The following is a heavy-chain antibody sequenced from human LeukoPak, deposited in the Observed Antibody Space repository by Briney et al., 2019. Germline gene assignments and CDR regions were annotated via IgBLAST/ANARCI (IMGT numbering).Heavy chain of an antibody. D-gene: IGHD2-2*01. J-gene: IGHJ3*02. Sequence: SVKVSCKASGGTFSSYAISWVRQAPGQGLEWMGGVIPIFGTANYAQKFQGRVTITADESTSTAYMELSSLRSEDTAVYYCARTPPYQLPSDDAFDIWGQGTMVTVSS. CDR3: ARTPPYQLPSDDAFDI. V-gene: IGHV1-69*13. CDR1: GGTFSSYA. CDR2: VIPIFGTA.